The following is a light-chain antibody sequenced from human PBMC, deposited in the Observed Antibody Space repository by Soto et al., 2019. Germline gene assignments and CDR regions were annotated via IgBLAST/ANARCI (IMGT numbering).Light chain of an antibody. Sequence: EIVFFQSPGTVSLSPGERATLSCRASQTVTSNSLAWYHQKPGQAPRLLIYGASSRATGIPDRFSGSGSGTDFTLTISRLEPEDFAVYYCQVYGSSARTFGQGTKV. CDR1: QTVTSNS. J-gene: IGKJ1*01. V-gene: IGKV3-20*01. CDR2: GAS. CDR3: QVYGSSART.